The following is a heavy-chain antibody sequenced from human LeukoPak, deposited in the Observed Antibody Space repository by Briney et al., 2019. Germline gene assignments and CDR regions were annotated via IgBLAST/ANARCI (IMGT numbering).Heavy chain of an antibody. D-gene: IGHD2-15*01. CDR1: GGSISRYY. V-gene: IGHV4-59*01. CDR3: ARERRAVVASPYYMDV. CDR2: LYYSGST. J-gene: IGHJ6*03. Sequence: SETLSLTCTVSGGSISRYYWSWIRQPPGKGLEWIGYLYYSGSTNYNPSLKSRVTISVDTSKNQFSLKLSSVTAADTAVYYCARERRAVVASPYYMDVWGKGTTVTVSS.